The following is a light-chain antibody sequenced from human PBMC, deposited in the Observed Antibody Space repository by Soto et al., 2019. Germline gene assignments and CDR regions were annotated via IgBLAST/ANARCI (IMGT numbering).Light chain of an antibody. CDR1: QSVSSNY. CDR2: GAS. V-gene: IGKV3-20*01. Sequence: EIVLTQSPGTLSLSPGERATLSCRASQSVSSNYLAWYQQKPGQPPRLLIYGASSRATGIPDRFSGSGSGTDFTLNISRVEPEDVAVYYCQQYDRSPLTFGGGTKVEIK. CDR3: QQYDRSPLT. J-gene: IGKJ4*01.